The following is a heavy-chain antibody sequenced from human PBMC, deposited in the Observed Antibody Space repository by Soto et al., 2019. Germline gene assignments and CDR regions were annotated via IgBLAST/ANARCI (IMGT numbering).Heavy chain of an antibody. CDR1: GFTFSSYG. CDR3: AKEWVYDSSGWSFDY. D-gene: IGHD3-22*01. V-gene: IGHV3-30*18. CDR2: ILDDGSNK. J-gene: IGHJ4*02. Sequence: GGSLRLSCAASGFTFSSYGMHWVRQAPGKGLEWVAVILDDGSNKYYADSVKGRFIISRDNSKNTLYLQMNSLRAEDTAVYYCAKEWVYDSSGWSFDYWGQGTLVTVSS.